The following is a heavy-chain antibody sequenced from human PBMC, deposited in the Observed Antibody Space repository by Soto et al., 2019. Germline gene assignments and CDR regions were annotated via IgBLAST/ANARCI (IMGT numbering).Heavy chain of an antibody. D-gene: IGHD2-15*01. V-gene: IGHV4-34*01. CDR2: INHSGST. CDR1: GGSLSGYY. Sequence: SETLSLTCAVYGGSLSGYYWSWIRQPPGKGLEWIGEINHSGSTNYNPSLKSRVTISVDTSKNQFSLKLSSVTAADTAVYYCARIYFFGVSRYSGDWFDFWGQGTLVTVFS. CDR3: ARIYFFGVSRYSGDWFDF. J-gene: IGHJ5*01.